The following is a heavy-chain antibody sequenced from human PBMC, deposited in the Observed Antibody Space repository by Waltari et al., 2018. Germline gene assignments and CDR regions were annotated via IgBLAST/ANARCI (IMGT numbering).Heavy chain of an antibody. CDR3: ARYYGNGEGWLDP. Sequence: QVQLQESGPGLVKPSDTLSLTCAVSGYSISSSNWWGWIRQPPGKGLESIGYISYSGTTYYNLSLKSRVTMSVDTSRDQYSLSLRSVAAADTAVYYCARYYGNGEGWLDPWGQGTLVTVSA. CDR1: GYSISSSNW. V-gene: IGHV4-28*01. CDR2: ISYSGTT. J-gene: IGHJ5*02. D-gene: IGHD3-3*01.